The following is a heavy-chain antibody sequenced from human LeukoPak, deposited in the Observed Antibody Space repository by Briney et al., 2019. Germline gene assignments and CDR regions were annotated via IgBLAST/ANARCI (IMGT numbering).Heavy chain of an antibody. CDR1: GGTFSSYA. V-gene: IGHV1-69*04. J-gene: IGHJ5*02. CDR2: IIPILGIA. Sequence: ASVKVSCKASGGTFSSYAISWVRQAPGQGLEWMGRIIPILGIANYAQKFQGRVTITADKSTSTAYMELSSLRSEDTAVYYCARAPYSSSWYDLDWFDPWGQGTLVTVSS. D-gene: IGHD6-13*01. CDR3: ARAPYSSSWYDLDWFDP.